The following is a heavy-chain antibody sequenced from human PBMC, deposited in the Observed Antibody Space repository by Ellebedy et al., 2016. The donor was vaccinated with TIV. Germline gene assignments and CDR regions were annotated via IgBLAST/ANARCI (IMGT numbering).Heavy chain of an antibody. CDR3: ARDGGSYFRD. CDR1: GGSISSSSYY. Sequence: MPSETLSLTCTVSGGSISSSSYYWGWIRQPPGKGLEWIGSIYYSGSTYYNPSLKSRVTISVDTSKNQFSLKLSSVTAADTAVYYCARDGGSYFRDWGQGTLVTVSS. CDR2: IYYSGST. J-gene: IGHJ4*02. V-gene: IGHV4-39*07. D-gene: IGHD1-26*01.